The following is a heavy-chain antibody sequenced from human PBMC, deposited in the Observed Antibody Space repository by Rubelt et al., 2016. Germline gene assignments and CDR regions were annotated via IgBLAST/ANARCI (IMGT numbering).Heavy chain of an antibody. CDR1: GFTVSSNY. Sequence: EVQLVESGGGLVQPGGSLRLSCAASGFTVSSNYMSWVRQAPGKGLEWVSVIYSGGSTYYADSVKGRFTISRHNSKNTLYLQMNSLRAEDTAVYYCAKHIAARPNYYYYYGMDVWGQGTTVTVSS. D-gene: IGHD6-6*01. J-gene: IGHJ6*02. V-gene: IGHV3-53*04. CDR3: AKHIAARPNYYYYYGMDV. CDR2: IYSGGST.